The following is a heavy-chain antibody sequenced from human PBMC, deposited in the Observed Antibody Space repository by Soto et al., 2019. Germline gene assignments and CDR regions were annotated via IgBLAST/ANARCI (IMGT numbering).Heavy chain of an antibody. CDR2: INHSGST. J-gene: IGHJ6*03. CDR3: VTSIRFLEWLWGTKRPYYYMDV. Sequence: SETLSLTCAVYGGSFSGYYWSWIRQPPGKGLEWIGEINHSGSTNYNPSLKSRVTISVDTSKNQFSLKLSSVTAADTAVYYCVTSIRFLEWLWGTKRPYYYMDVWGKGTTVTVSS. D-gene: IGHD3-3*01. CDR1: GGSFSGYY. V-gene: IGHV4-34*01.